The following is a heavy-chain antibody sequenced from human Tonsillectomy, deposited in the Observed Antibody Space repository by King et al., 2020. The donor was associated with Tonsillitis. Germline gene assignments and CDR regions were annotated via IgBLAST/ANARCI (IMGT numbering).Heavy chain of an antibody. D-gene: IGHD3-16*01. CDR3: AKDKGAAYYDSGRGAFDM. CDR1: GFIFSDFD. V-gene: IGHV3-21*01. J-gene: IGHJ3*02. Sequence: VQLVESGGGLVKPGVSLRLSCATSGFIFSDFDMNCVRQAPGKGLEWVSSFSRNSRFRYFSDSLKGRVGISRDNAMNLLYLQILSLGVEDTAVYYCAKDKGAAYYDSGRGAFDMWGQGTMVTVSS. CDR2: FSRNSRFR.